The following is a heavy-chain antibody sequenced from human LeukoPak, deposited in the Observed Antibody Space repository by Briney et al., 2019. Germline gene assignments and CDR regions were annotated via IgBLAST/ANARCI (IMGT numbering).Heavy chain of an antibody. V-gene: IGHV5-51*01. Sequence: GESLKISCKGSGYSFTSYWIGWVRQMPGKGLEWMGIIYPGDSDTRYSPSFQGQVTISADKSISTAYLQWSSLKASDTAMYYCASSYCSGGSCYFNNFDYWGQGTLVTVSS. CDR3: ASSYCSGGSCYFNNFDY. CDR2: IYPGDSDT. J-gene: IGHJ4*02. CDR1: GYSFTSYW. D-gene: IGHD2-15*01.